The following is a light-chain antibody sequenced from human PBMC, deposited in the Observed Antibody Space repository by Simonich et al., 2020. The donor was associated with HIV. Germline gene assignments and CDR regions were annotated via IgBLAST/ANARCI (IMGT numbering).Light chain of an antibody. V-gene: IGKV4-1*01. J-gene: IGKJ4*01. CDR2: WAS. CDR1: QSVLSSSNNKNY. Sequence: DIVMTQSPDSLAVSLGERATINCKSNQSVLSSSNNKNYLAWYQQKPGQPPKLLIYWASTRESGVPDRFSGSGSGTDFTLTISSLQAEDVALYYCQHYYTTPLTFGGGTKVEIK. CDR3: QHYYTTPLT.